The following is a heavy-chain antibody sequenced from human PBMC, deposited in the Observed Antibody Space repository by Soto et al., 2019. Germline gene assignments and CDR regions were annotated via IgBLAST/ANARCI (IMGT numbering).Heavy chain of an antibody. Sequence: SETLSLTCAVYGGSFSGYYWSWIRQPPGKGLEWIGEINHSGSTNYNPSLKSRVTISVDTSKNQFSLKLSSVTAADTAVYYCARGGGQQLAKLNWFDPWGQGTLVTVSS. J-gene: IGHJ5*02. CDR1: GGSFSGYY. V-gene: IGHV4-34*01. D-gene: IGHD6-13*01. CDR2: INHSGST. CDR3: ARGGGQQLAKLNWFDP.